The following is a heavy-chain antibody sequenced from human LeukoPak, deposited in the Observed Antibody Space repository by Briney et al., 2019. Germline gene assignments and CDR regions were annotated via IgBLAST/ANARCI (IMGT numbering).Heavy chain of an antibody. D-gene: IGHD3-10*01. CDR1: GFTFSSYS. CDR3: ARDLYGSGIM. CDR2: ISSSSSTI. J-gene: IGHJ4*02. Sequence: GGSLRLSCAASGFTFSSYSMNWVRQAPGKGLEWVSYISSSSSTIYYADSVKGRFTISGDNAKNSLYLQMNSLRAEDTAVYYCARDLYGSGIMGGQGTLVTVSS. V-gene: IGHV3-48*04.